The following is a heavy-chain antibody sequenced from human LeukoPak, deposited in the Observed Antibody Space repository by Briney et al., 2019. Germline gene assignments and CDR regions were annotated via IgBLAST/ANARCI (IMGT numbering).Heavy chain of an antibody. CDR1: GGSFSGYY. CDR3: ARTTVTKFDAFDY. D-gene: IGHD4-17*01. J-gene: IGHJ4*02. V-gene: IGHV4-34*01. Sequence: PSETLSLTCAVYGGSFSGYYWSWIRQPPGKGLEWMGEINHSGSTNYNPSLKSRVTISVDTSKNQFSLKLSSVTAADTAVYYCARTTVTKFDAFDYWGQGTLVTVSS. CDR2: INHSGST.